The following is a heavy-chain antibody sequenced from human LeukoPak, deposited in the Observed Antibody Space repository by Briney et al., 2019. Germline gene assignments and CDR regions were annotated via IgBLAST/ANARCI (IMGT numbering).Heavy chain of an antibody. J-gene: IGHJ6*02. CDR3: ARRTSESSGFDFLDV. CDR2: ISPGDSDT. D-gene: IGHD3-22*01. Sequence: GESLQISCKGSGYPFSSYWIAWVRQMPGKGLEWMGIISPGDSDTRYSRPFQGQVTMSADKSISTAYLRWSSLKASDTAMYYCARRTSESSGFDFLDVWGQGTTVTVSS. CDR1: GYPFSSYW. V-gene: IGHV5-51*01.